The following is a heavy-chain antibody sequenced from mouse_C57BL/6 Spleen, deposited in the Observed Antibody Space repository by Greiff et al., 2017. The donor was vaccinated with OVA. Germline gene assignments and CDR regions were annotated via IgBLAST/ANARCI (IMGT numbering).Heavy chain of an antibody. V-gene: IGHV1-81*01. CDR3: AREGGSTQSFDY. CDR2: IYPRSGNT. CDR1: GYTFTSYG. Sequence: VMLVESGAELARPGASVKLSCKASGYTFTSYGISWVKQRTGQGLEWIGEIYPRSGNTYYNEKFKGKATLTADKSSSTAYMELRSLTSEDSAVYFCAREGGSTQSFDYWGQGTTLTVSS. J-gene: IGHJ2*01. D-gene: IGHD1-1*01.